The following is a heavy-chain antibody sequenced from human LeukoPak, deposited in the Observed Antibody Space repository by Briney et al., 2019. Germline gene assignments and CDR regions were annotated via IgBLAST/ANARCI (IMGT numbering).Heavy chain of an antibody. CDR2: IYHSGTT. CDR1: GGSISSRNW. V-gene: IGHV4-4*02. CDR3: ARAGYCSGSTCYSWFFDL. D-gene: IGHD2-15*01. J-gene: IGHJ2*01. Sequence: PSETLSLTCAVSGGSISSRNWWTWVRQPPGKGLEWIGGIYHSGTTNYNPSLKSRVTISVDKSKNQFSLRLISVTAADTAVYYCARAGYCSGSTCYSWFFDLWGRGTLVTVSS.